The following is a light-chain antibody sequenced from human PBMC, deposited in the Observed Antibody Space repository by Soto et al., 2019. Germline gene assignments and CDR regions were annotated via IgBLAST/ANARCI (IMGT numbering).Light chain of an antibody. J-gene: IGKJ1*01. CDR2: DAS. CDR1: QDISNY. CDR3: QQYSSYPWT. Sequence: DIQMTQSPSSLSASVGDRVTISCRASQDISNYLNWYQQKPGKAPKLLIYDASTLETGVPSRFSGSGSGTDFTFTISSLQPEDIGTYYCQQYSSYPWTFAQGTKV. V-gene: IGKV1-33*01.